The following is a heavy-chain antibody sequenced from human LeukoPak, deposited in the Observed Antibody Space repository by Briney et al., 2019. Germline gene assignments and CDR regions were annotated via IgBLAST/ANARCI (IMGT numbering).Heavy chain of an antibody. CDR3: ARDYCGGDCYRGLDI. D-gene: IGHD2-21*02. Sequence: GGSLRLSCAASGVTFSSYSINWVRQAPGRGLEWVSSISSSSSNIYYADSLKGRFTISRDNAKSSLYLQMNSLRAEDTAMYYCARDYCGGDCYRGLDIWGQGTMVTVSS. V-gene: IGHV3-21*01. CDR1: GVTFSSYS. CDR2: ISSSSSNI. J-gene: IGHJ3*02.